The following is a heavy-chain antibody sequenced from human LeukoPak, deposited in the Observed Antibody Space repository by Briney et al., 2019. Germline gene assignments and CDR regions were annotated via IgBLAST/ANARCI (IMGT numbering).Heavy chain of an antibody. CDR2: IYHSGST. V-gene: IGHV4-38-2*01. J-gene: IGHJ4*02. CDR3: ARRTVTTSYFDY. CDR1: GYSISSGYY. D-gene: IGHD4-11*01. Sequence: SETLSLTCAVSGYSISSGYYWGWIRQPPGKGLEWIGSIYHSGSTYYNTSLKSRVTISVDTSKNQFSLKLSSVTAADTAVYYCARRTVTTSYFDYWGQGTLVTVSS.